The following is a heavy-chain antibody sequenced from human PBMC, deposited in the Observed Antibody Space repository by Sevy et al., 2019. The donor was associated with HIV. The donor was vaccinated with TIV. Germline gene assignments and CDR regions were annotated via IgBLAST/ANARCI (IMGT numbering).Heavy chain of an antibody. J-gene: IGHJ4*02. Sequence: GGSLRLSCAASGFTFSNAWMSWVRQAPGKRLEWVGRIKSKTDGGTTDYAAPVKGRFTISRDDSKSTLYLQMNSLKTADTAVYYCLYSYGPSYWGQGTMVTVSS. D-gene: IGHD5-18*01. CDR2: IKSKTDGGTT. CDR1: GFTFSNAW. V-gene: IGHV3-15*01. CDR3: LYSYGPSY.